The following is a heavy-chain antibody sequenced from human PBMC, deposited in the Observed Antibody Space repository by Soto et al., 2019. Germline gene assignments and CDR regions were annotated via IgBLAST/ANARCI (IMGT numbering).Heavy chain of an antibody. Sequence: EVQLVESGGGLVKPGGSLRLSCAASGFTFSSYSMNWFRQAPGKWLEWVSSISSSSSYIYYAESVKGRFTISRDNAKNSLYLQMNSLRAEDTAVYYCARDHRADDDYVWGSYRQNDYWGQGTLVAVSS. CDR3: ARDHRADDDYVWGSYRQNDY. CDR2: ISSSSSYI. V-gene: IGHV3-21*01. CDR1: GFTFSSYS. D-gene: IGHD3-16*02. J-gene: IGHJ4*02.